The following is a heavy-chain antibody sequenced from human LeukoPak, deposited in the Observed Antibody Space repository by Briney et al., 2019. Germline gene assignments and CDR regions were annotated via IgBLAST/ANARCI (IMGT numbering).Heavy chain of an antibody. Sequence: GGSLRLSCAASGFTFSDYWVGWVRQAPGKGLEWVANINQDGNDKYYVDSVKGRFTISRDNAKNSLYPQMNSLRAEDTAVYYCARDHWGAIPDWGGQGTLVTVSS. CDR3: ARDHWGAIPDW. D-gene: IGHD3-16*01. V-gene: IGHV3-7*01. J-gene: IGHJ4*02. CDR2: INQDGNDK. CDR1: GFTFSDYW.